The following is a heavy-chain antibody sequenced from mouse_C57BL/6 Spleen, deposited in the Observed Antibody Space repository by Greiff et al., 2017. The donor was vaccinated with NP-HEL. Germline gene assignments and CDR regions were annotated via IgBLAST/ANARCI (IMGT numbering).Heavy chain of an antibody. V-gene: IGHV1-4*01. CDR1: GYTFTSYT. J-gene: IGHJ2*01. CDR2: INPSSGYT. D-gene: IGHD1-1*01. CDR3: ARCYYGTPYYFDY. Sequence: VQVVESGAELARPGASVKMSCKASGYTFTSYTMHWVKQRPGQGLEWIGYINPSSGYTKYNQKFKDKATLTADKSSSTAYMQLSSLTSEDSAVYYCARCYYGTPYYFDYWGQGTTLTVSS.